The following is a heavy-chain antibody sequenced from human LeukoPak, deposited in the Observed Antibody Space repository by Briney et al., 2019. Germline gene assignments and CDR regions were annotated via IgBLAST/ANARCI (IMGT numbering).Heavy chain of an antibody. V-gene: IGHV4-39*07. D-gene: IGHD3-22*01. CDR3: ARGDSITNWFDP. CDR2: IYYSGGT. Sequence: SETLSLTCTVSGGSISSSSYYWGWIRQPPGKGLEWIGSIYYSGGTYYNPSLKSRVTISVDTSKNQFSLKLSSVTAADTAVYYCARGDSITNWFDPWGQGTLVTVSS. CDR1: GGSISSSSYY. J-gene: IGHJ5*02.